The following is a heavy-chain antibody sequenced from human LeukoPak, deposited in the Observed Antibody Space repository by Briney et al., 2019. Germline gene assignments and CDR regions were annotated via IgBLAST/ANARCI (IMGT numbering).Heavy chain of an antibody. CDR3: ARRNTADASIDF. V-gene: IGHV4-59*08. D-gene: IGHD2/OR15-2a*01. Sequence: SSETLSLTCTVSGGSIIGHWWSWIRQPPGKGLEWIGDIFYSGGSTNYNPSLKSRLTMSLDTSKNQFSLKLTSVTAADTAMYYCARRNTADASIDFGGQGTLVTASS. CDR1: GGSIIGHW. CDR2: IFYSGGST. J-gene: IGHJ4*02.